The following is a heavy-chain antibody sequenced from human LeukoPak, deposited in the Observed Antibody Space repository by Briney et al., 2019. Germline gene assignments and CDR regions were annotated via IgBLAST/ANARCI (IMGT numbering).Heavy chain of an antibody. D-gene: IGHD2-2*01. CDR2: IYTSGST. V-gene: IGHV4-61*02. CDR3: ARGYCSSTSCYANDY. Sequence: PSQTLSLTCTVSGGSISSGSYYWSWIRQPAGKGLEWIGRIYTSGSTNYNPSLKSRVTISVDTPKNQFSLKLSSVVAADTAVYYCARGYCSSTSCYANDYWGQGTLVTVSS. J-gene: IGHJ4*02. CDR1: GGSISSGSYY.